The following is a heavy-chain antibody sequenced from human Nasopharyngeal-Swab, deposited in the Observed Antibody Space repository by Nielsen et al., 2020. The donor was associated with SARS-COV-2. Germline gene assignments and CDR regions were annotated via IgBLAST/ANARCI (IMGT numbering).Heavy chain of an antibody. CDR3: ARDVIVVVPAATYYYYGMDV. V-gene: IGHV3-11*04. D-gene: IGHD2-2*01. CDR1: GFTFSDYY. Sequence: GGSLRLSCAASGFTFSDYYMSWIRQAPGKGLEWVSYISSSGSTIYYADSVKGRFTISRDNAKNSLYLQMNSLRAEDTAVYYCARDVIVVVPAATYYYYGMDVWGQGTTVTVSS. CDR2: ISSSGSTI. J-gene: IGHJ6*02.